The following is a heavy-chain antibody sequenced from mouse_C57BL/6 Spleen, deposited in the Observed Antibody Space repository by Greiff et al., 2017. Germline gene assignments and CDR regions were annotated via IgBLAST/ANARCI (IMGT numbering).Heavy chain of an antibody. J-gene: IGHJ2*01. CDR3: ARYYDGYLFDY. Sequence: EVMLVESGPGLAKPSQTLSLTCSVTGYSITRDYWNWIRTFPGNKLEYMGYISYSGSTYYNPSLKSRISITRNTSKNQYYLQLNSVTTEDTATYYCARYYDGYLFDYWGQSTTLTVSS. V-gene: IGHV3-8*01. D-gene: IGHD2-3*01. CDR2: ISYSGST. CDR1: GYSITRDY.